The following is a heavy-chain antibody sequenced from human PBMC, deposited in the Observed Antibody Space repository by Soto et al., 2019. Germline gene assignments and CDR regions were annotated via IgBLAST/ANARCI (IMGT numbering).Heavy chain of an antibody. J-gene: IGHJ6*03. V-gene: IGHV4-34*01. Sequence: SETLSLTCAVYGGSFSGYYWSWIRQPPGKGLEWSGEINHSGSTNYNPSLKSRVTISVDTSKNQFSLKLSSVTAADTAVYYCARGSQQRVDEYSSSSVPYYYYMDVWGKGTTVTVSS. CDR3: ARGSQQRVDEYSSSSVPYYYYMDV. D-gene: IGHD6-6*01. CDR1: GGSFSGYY. CDR2: INHSGST.